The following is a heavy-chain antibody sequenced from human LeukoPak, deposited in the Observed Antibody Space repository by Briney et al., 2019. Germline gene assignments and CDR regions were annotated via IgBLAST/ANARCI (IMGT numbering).Heavy chain of an antibody. V-gene: IGHV5-51*01. J-gene: IGHJ3*01. Sequence: GESLEISCEASGFNFNNYWVGWVRQMPGKGLEWMGIIYPGDYDTRYSPSFQGHVTISVDKSISTAYLQWRSLRASDTAMYFCAGHSFDTVDAFDVCGQGTLVSVSA. CDR1: GFNFNNYW. D-gene: IGHD2-2*02. CDR2: IYPGDYDT. CDR3: AGHSFDTVDAFDV.